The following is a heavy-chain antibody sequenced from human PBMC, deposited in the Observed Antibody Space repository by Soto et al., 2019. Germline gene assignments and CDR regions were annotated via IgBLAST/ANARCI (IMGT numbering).Heavy chain of an antibody. J-gene: IGHJ5*02. CDR3: ARDPKNRWLVQDNWFDP. V-gene: IGHV1-46*01. Sequence: GASVKVSCKASGYTFIRYNMHWVRQAPGQRLEWMGRINPCGGSTNYAQKLQARVTMTTDTSTSTAYMELRSLRSDDTAVYYCARDPKNRWLVQDNWFDPWGQGTLVTVSS. CDR1: GYTFIRYN. CDR2: INPCGGST. D-gene: IGHD6-19*01.